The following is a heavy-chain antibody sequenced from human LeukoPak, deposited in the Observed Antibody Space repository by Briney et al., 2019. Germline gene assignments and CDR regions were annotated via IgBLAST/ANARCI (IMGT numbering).Heavy chain of an antibody. J-gene: IGHJ4*02. CDR1: GFTFSSYS. V-gene: IGHV3-21*01. D-gene: IGHD3-10*01. CDR2: ISSSSSYI. CDR3: ARDSLTYYYGSGSIDY. Sequence: PGGSLRLSCAASGFTFSSYSMNWVRQAPGKGLEGVSSISSSSSYIYYAHSVKGRFTISRDNANNSLYMQTHSLRAEDTAVYYCARDSLTYYYGSGSIDYWGQGTLVTVSS.